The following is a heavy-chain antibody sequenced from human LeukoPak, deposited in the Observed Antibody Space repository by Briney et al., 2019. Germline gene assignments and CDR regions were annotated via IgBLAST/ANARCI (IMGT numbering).Heavy chain of an antibody. CDR1: GFTFSSYE. Sequence: GGSLRLSCSASGFTFSSYEMNWVRQAPGKGLEWVSYISSRGTTIYYADSVKGRFTISRDNAKNSLYLQMNSLRAEDTAVYYCARLAAAGFDYWGQGTLVTVSS. J-gene: IGHJ4*02. V-gene: IGHV3-48*03. CDR3: ARLAAAGFDY. D-gene: IGHD6-13*01. CDR2: ISSRGTTI.